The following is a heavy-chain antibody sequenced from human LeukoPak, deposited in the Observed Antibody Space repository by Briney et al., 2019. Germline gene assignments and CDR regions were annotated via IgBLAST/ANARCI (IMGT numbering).Heavy chain of an antibody. D-gene: IGHD2-2*01. CDR2: INPNSGDT. CDR3: AIATYYQLPDYYYYYMDV. Sequence: WASVKVSCKASGYTFTGNYMHWVRQAPGQGLEWMGWINPNSGDTEYAQKFQGRVTMTRDTSISTAYVELSRLRSDDTAVYYCAIATYYQLPDYYYYYMDVWGKGTTVTVSS. J-gene: IGHJ6*03. CDR1: GYTFTGNY. V-gene: IGHV1-2*02.